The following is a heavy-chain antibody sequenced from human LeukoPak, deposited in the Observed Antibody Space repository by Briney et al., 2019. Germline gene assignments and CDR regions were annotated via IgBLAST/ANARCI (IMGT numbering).Heavy chain of an antibody. CDR2: VYSSGST. CDR3: ATYRRDNTYFLDY. D-gene: IGHD2-2*02. J-gene: IGHJ4*02. Sequence: SETLSLTCTVSGGSIDSHCWSWIRQPLGKGLEWIGYVYSSGSTNYHPSFKSRVTMSVDTSMNQFSLMLSYVTAADTAIYYCATYRRDNTYFLDYWGQGTLVTVFS. V-gene: IGHV4-59*11. CDR1: GGSIDSHC.